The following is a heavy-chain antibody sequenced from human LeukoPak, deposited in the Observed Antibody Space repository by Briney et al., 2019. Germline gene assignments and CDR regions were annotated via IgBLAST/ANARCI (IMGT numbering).Heavy chain of an antibody. CDR2: ISAYNGNT. Sequence: ASVKVSCKASGYTFTSYGISWVRQAPGQGLEWMGWISAYNGNTNYAQKLQGRVTMTRDTSTSTVYMELSSLRSEDTAVYYCAREGVSGNYLDYWGQGTLVTVSS. CDR1: GYTFTSYG. D-gene: IGHD3-10*01. V-gene: IGHV1-18*01. J-gene: IGHJ4*02. CDR3: AREGVSGNYLDY.